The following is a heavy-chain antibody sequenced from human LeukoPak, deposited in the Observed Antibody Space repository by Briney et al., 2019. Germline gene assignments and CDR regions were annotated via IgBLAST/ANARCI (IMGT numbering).Heavy chain of an antibody. CDR2: INHSGST. V-gene: IGHV4-34*01. CDR1: GGSFSANY. CDR3: AKYGSGSYSENYYMDV. D-gene: IGHD3-10*01. J-gene: IGHJ6*03. Sequence: PSETLSLTCAVYGGSFSANYWSWIRQPPGKGLEWIGEINHSGSTNYNPSLKSRVTISVDMFKNQFSLKLSSVTAADTAVYCCAKYGSGSYSENYYMDVWGKGTTVTVSS.